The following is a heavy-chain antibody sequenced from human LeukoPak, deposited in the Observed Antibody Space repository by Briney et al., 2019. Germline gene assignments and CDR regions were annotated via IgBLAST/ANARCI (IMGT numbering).Heavy chain of an antibody. CDR2: IIPIFGTA. CDR1: GGTFSSYA. Sequence: SVKVSCKASGGTFSSYAISWVRQAPGQGLEWMGGIIPIFGTANYAQKFQGRVTITADESTSTAYMELSSLRPEDTAVYYCAVGVDRNLPDYYMDVWGKGTTVTVSS. CDR3: AVGVDRNLPDYYMDV. V-gene: IGHV1-69*13. D-gene: IGHD2-21*01. J-gene: IGHJ6*03.